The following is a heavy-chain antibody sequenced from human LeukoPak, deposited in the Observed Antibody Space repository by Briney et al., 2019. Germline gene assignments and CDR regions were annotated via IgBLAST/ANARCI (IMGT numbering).Heavy chain of an antibody. V-gene: IGHV7-4-1*02. Sequence: ASVKVSCKASGYTFSNYGINWLRQAPGQGLEWMGWINTNTGNPLYAQGFTGRFVFSLDTSVSTAYLQITSLKPEDTAVYYCARAAYCSGGTCYNWFDPWGQGTLVTVSS. D-gene: IGHD2-15*01. CDR1: GYTFSNYG. J-gene: IGHJ5*02. CDR3: ARAAYCSGGTCYNWFDP. CDR2: INTNTGNP.